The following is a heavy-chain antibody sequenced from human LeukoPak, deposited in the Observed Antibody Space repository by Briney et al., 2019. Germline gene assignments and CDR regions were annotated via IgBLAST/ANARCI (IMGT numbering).Heavy chain of an antibody. CDR2: VNRDGSST. D-gene: IGHD6-13*01. Sequence: PGGSLRLSCAASGFTFSDYWMHWVRQAPGKGLVWVSRVNRDGSSTSYADSVKGRFTVSRDNAKNTLSLQMNSLRAEDTAVYYCARDRSISAAGVTYWGQGTLVTVSS. CDR3: ARDRSISAAGVTY. J-gene: IGHJ4*02. V-gene: IGHV3-74*01. CDR1: GFTFSDYW.